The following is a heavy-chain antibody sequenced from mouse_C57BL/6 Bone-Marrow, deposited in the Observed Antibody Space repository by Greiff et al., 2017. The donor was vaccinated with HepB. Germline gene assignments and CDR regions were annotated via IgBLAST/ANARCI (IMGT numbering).Heavy chain of an antibody. V-gene: IGHV2-9-1*01. Sequence: QVQLQQSGPGLVAPSQSLSITCTVSGFSLTSYAISWVRQPPGKGLEWLGVIWTGGGTNYNSALKSRLSISKDNSKSQVFLKMNSLQTDDTARYYCARNSPDGYYYFDYWGQGTTLTVSS. CDR3: ARNSPDGYYYFDY. D-gene: IGHD2-3*01. J-gene: IGHJ2*01. CDR1: GFSLTSYA. CDR2: IWTGGGT.